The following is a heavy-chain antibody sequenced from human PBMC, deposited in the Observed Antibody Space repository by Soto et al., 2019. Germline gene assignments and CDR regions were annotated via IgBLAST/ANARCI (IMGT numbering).Heavy chain of an antibody. V-gene: IGHV1-69*13. D-gene: IGHD4-4*01. J-gene: IGHJ6*02. Sequence: SVKVSCKASGGTFSSYAISWVRQAPGQGLEWMGGIIPIFGTANYAQKFQGRVTITADESTSTAYMELSSLRSEDTAVYYCARAKKMTTEYYYYYYGMDVWGQGTTVTV. CDR1: GGTFSSYA. CDR2: IIPIFGTA. CDR3: ARAKKMTTEYYYYYYGMDV.